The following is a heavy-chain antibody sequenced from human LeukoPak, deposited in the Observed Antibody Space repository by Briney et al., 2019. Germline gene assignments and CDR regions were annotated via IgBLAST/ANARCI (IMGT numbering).Heavy chain of an antibody. Sequence: PGGSLRLSCAASGFTFSSYAMSWVRQAPGKGLEWVSAISGSGGSTYYADSVKGRFTISRDNSKNTLYLQMNSLRAEDTAVYYCARDHGDYVWFDPRGQGTLVTVSS. V-gene: IGHV3-23*01. CDR3: ARDHGDYVWFDP. CDR2: ISGSGGST. J-gene: IGHJ5*02. D-gene: IGHD4-17*01. CDR1: GFTFSSYA.